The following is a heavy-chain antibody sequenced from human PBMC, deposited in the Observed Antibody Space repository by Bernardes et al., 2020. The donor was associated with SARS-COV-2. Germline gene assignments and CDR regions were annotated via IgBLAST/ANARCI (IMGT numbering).Heavy chain of an antibody. Sequence: GGSLRLSCAASGFTFDDYAMHWDRQAPGKGLEWVSGISWNSGSIGYADSVKGRFTISRDNAKNSLYLQMNSLRAEDTALYYCVKGDYWGQGTLVTVSS. CDR2: ISWNSGSI. CDR3: VKGDY. J-gene: IGHJ4*02. V-gene: IGHV3-9*01. CDR1: GFTFDDYA.